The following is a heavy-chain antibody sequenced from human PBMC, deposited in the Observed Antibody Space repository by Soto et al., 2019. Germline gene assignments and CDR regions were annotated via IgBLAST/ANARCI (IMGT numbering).Heavy chain of an antibody. Sequence: QVQLVESGGGVVQPGTSLRLSCVGSGFTFSSFVIHWVRQAPGRGLEWVALTSYDGTNQYFGDSVKVRLTLSRDNSRNTVDLQMDSLRLEDTALYYCARLGTTGGLDVWGQGTVVSVSS. CDR1: GFTFSSFV. V-gene: IGHV3-30*19. CDR3: ARLGTTGGLDV. J-gene: IGHJ4*02. CDR2: TSYDGTNQ. D-gene: IGHD3-16*01.